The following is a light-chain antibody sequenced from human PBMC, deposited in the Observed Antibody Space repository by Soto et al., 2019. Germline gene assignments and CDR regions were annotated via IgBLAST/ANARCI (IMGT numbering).Light chain of an antibody. CDR2: AAS. CDR1: QTVSKNY. CDR3: QLYGIPPH. Sequence: DIVLTQSPVTLSLSPGEGATLSCRASQTVSKNYLAWYQQKAGQAPRLVIYAASTRATGIPDRFSVSASGTDFTLTINRLEPEDFAVDDCQLYGIPPHFGQGTRLEIK. V-gene: IGKV3-20*01. J-gene: IGKJ5*01.